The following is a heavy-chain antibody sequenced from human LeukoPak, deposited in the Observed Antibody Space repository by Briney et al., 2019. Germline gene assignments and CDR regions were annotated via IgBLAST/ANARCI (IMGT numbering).Heavy chain of an antibody. CDR1: GYTFTSYG. CDR3: ATTLPGYSSSWYTHY. J-gene: IGHJ4*02. Sequence: ASVKVSCKASGYTFTSYGISWVRQAPGQGLEWMGGFDPEDGETIYAQKFQGRVTMTEDTSTDTAYMELSSLRSEDTAVYYCATTLPGYSSSWYTHYWGQGTLVTVSS. V-gene: IGHV1-24*01. D-gene: IGHD6-13*01. CDR2: FDPEDGET.